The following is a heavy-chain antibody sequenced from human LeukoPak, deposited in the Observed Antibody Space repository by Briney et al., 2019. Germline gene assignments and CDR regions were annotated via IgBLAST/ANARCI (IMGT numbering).Heavy chain of an antibody. J-gene: IGHJ4*02. D-gene: IGHD5-24*01. CDR2: IYTSGST. V-gene: IGHV4-61*02. Sequence: SQTLSLTCTVSGGSISSGSYYWSWIRQPAGKGLEWIGRIYTSGSTNYNPSLKSRVTISVDTSKSQFSLKLSSVTAADTAVYYCARATITSDGYNSALDYWGQGTLVTVSS. CDR3: ARATITSDGYNSALDY. CDR1: GGSISSGSYY.